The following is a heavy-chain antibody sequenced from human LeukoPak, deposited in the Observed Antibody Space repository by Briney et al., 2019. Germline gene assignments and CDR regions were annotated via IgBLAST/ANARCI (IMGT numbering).Heavy chain of an antibody. CDR1: GYTLTELS. CDR3: ARGSSGYEVDY. V-gene: IGHV1-24*01. Sequence: ASVKVSCKVSGYTLTELSMHWVRQAPGKGLEWMGGFDPEDGETIYAQKFQGRVTMTRDTSISTAYMELSRLRSDDTAVYYCARGSSGYEVDYWGQGTLVTVSS. D-gene: IGHD5-12*01. J-gene: IGHJ4*02. CDR2: FDPEDGET.